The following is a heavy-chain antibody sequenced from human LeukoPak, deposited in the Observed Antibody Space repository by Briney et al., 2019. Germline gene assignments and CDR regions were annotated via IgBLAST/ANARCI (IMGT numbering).Heavy chain of an antibody. J-gene: IGHJ5*02. V-gene: IGHV1-8*01. CDR1: GYTSTSYD. D-gene: IGHD2-2*01. Sequence: ASVKVSCKASGYTSTSYDINWVRQATGQGLEWMGWMNPNSGNTGYAQKFQGRVTMTRNTSISTAYMELTSLRSEDTAVYYCAREYQLLGTVYNYFDPWGQGTLVTVSS. CDR3: AREYQLLGTVYNYFDP. CDR2: MNPNSGNT.